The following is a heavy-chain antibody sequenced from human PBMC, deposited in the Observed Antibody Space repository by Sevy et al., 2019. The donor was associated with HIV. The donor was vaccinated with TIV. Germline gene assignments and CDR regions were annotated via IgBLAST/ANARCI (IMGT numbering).Heavy chain of an antibody. Sequence: SETLSLTCTVSGDSISSSYWSWIRQPPGKGLEWIGSIYYSGITNYNPSLKRRVTISRDMSKKQFSLKLSSVTAADTAVYYCARGAQYYYYAMDVWGQGTTVTVSS. CDR2: IYYSGIT. CDR1: GDSISSSY. V-gene: IGHV4-59*01. CDR3: ARGAQYYYYAMDV. J-gene: IGHJ6*02.